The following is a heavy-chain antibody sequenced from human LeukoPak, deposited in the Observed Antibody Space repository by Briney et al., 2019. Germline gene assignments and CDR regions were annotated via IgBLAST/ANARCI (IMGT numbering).Heavy chain of an antibody. Sequence: PGGSLRLSCAASGFSFSTYSMIWVRQAPGKGLEWVSSISSSSDYIYYADSVKGRFTISRDNAKNSLFLQMNSLRAEDTAVYYCAKDWAYSGNYYYFDHWGQGTLVTVSS. J-gene: IGHJ4*02. CDR3: AKDWAYSGNYYYFDH. CDR1: GFSFSTYS. D-gene: IGHD1-26*01. V-gene: IGHV3-21*01. CDR2: ISSSSDYI.